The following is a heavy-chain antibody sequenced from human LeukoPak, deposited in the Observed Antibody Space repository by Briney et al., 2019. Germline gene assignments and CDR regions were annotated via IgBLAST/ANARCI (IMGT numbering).Heavy chain of an antibody. Sequence: SLRLSCAASGFSFGDYAMHWVRQAPGKGLEWVSGITWNSDIKAYADAVKGRFTVSRDNAKNSLYLQMNSLRSDDTALYYCARRAGAYSHPYDYWGQGTLVTVSS. J-gene: IGHJ4*02. CDR2: ITWNSDIK. CDR3: ARRAGAYSHPYDY. V-gene: IGHV3-9*01. CDR1: GFSFGDYA. D-gene: IGHD4/OR15-4a*01.